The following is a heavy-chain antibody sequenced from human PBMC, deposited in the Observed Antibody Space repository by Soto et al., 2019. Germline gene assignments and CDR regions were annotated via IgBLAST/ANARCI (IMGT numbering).Heavy chain of an antibody. V-gene: IGHV4-31*03. CDR2: IYYSGST. Sequence: QVQLQESGPGLVKPSQTLSLTCTVSGASISSGGHYWSWIRQHPGKGLEWLGYIYYSGSTYYNPSLHRRVIISVDTSKNQFSLKLNSVTAADTAVYYCAREIVVSARWFDPWGQGTLVTVSS. CDR1: GASISSGGHY. D-gene: IGHD3-22*01. J-gene: IGHJ5*02. CDR3: AREIVVSARWFDP.